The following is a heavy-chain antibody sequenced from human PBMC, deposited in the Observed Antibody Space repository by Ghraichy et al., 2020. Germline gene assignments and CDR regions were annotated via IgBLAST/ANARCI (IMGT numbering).Heavy chain of an antibody. V-gene: IGHV4-59*01. Sequence: SETLSLTCTVSGGSISSYYWSWIRQPPGKGLEWIGYIYYSGSTNYNPSLKSRVTISVDTSKNQFSLKLSSVTAADTAVYYCAREYGDRWYYYGMDVWGQGTTVTVSS. D-gene: IGHD4-17*01. CDR3: AREYGDRWYYYGMDV. J-gene: IGHJ6*02. CDR2: IYYSGST. CDR1: GGSISSYY.